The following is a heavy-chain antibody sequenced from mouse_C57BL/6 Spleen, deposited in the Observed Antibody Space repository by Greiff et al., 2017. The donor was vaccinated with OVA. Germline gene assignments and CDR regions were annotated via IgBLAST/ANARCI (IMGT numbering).Heavy chain of an antibody. Sequence: DVMLVESGGGLVKPGGSLKLSCAASGFTFSDYGMHWVRQAPEKGLEWVAYISSGSSTIYYADTVKGRFTISRDNAKNTLFLQMTSLRSEDTAMYYCARSSYGYDPYWYFDVWGTGTTVTVSS. CDR1: GFTFSDYG. V-gene: IGHV5-17*01. D-gene: IGHD2-2*01. CDR2: ISSGSSTI. CDR3: ARSSYGYDPYWYFDV. J-gene: IGHJ1*03.